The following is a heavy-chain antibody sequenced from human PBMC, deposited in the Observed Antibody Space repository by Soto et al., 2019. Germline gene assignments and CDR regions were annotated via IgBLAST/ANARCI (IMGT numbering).Heavy chain of an antibody. CDR2: IIPIFGTA. CDR3: ASWNSSGYSGSPFDY. CDR1: GGTFSSYA. Sequence: QVQLVQSGAEVKKPGSSVKVSCKASGGTFSSYAISWVRQAPGQGLEWMGGIIPIFGTANYAQKFQGRVTSTADESRSTAYRALSSLRSADTAVYYCASWNSSGYSGSPFDYWGQGTLVTVSS. D-gene: IGHD3-22*01. J-gene: IGHJ4*02. V-gene: IGHV1-69*12.